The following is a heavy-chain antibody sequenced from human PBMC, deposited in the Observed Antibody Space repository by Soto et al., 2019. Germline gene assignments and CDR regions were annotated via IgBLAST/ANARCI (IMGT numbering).Heavy chain of an antibody. CDR3: ARVGWGYNWNFD. D-gene: IGHD1-7*01. V-gene: IGHV4-59*01. CDR2: IYYSGST. Sequence: SETLSLTCTVSGGSISSYYWSWIRQPPGKGLEWIGYIYYSGSTNYNPSLKSRVTISVDTSKNQFSLKLSSVTAADTAVYYCARVGWGYNWNFDWGQGTLVTVSS. J-gene: IGHJ4*02. CDR1: GGSISSYY.